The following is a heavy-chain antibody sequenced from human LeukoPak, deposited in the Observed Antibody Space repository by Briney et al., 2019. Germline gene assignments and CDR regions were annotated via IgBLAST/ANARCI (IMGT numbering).Heavy chain of an antibody. CDR1: GFTFSHFA. V-gene: IGHV3-33*06. Sequence: GGSMRLSCAASGFTFSHFAFHWVRQAPGKGLEWVAVIWSDGTNKYYGDSVKGRFIIQRDDSQKTVYLQMNRLRAEDTAIYYCAKDAQRGFGYSNSLEYWGQGSLVTVSS. D-gene: IGHD4-11*01. CDR2: IWSDGTNK. CDR3: AKDAQRGFGYSNSLEY. J-gene: IGHJ4*02.